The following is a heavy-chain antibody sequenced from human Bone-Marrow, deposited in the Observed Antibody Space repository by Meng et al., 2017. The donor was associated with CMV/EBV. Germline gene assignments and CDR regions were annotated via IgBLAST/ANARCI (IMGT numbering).Heavy chain of an antibody. V-gene: IGHV1-69*02. CDR1: GYTFTSYY. CDR2: IIPIIGIA. D-gene: IGHD2-2*02. J-gene: IGHJ5*01. CDR3: ASFCSRTSCYTRLFDS. Sequence: SVKVSCKASGYTFTSYYMHWVRQAPGQGLEWMGRIIPIIGIANNAQKFQGRVTITADKSTSTAYMELSSLRSEDTAVYYCASFCSRTSCYTRLFDSWGQGTLVTVSS.